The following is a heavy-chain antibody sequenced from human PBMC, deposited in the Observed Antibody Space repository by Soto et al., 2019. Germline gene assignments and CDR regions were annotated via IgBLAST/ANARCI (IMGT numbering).Heavy chain of an antibody. J-gene: IGHJ5*02. CDR3: ARGPSYDILTGYYRDNWFDP. CDR2: INPNSGGT. D-gene: IGHD3-9*01. V-gene: IGHV1-2*04. CDR1: GYTFTGYY. Sequence: QVQLVQSGAEVKKPGASVKVSCKASGYTFTGYYMHWVRQAPGQGLGWMGWINPNSGGTNYAQKFQGWVTMTRDTSISTAYMELSRLRSDDTAVYYCARGPSYDILTGYYRDNWFDPWGQGTLVTVSS.